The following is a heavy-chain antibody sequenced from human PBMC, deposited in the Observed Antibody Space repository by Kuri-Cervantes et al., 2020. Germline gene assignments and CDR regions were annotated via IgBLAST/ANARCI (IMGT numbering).Heavy chain of an antibody. CDR3: ARHELGIATVGYFDY. CDR2: IYQSGRT. D-gene: IGHD6-13*01. CDR1: GASISRYY. J-gene: IGHJ4*02. V-gene: IGHV4-59*08. Sequence: ESLKISCTVSGASISRYYWGWIRQPPGKGLEWIATIYQSGRTYFNPSLKSRVTISVDTSKNQFSLKLSSVTAADTAVYFCARHELGIATVGYFDYWGQGALVTVSS.